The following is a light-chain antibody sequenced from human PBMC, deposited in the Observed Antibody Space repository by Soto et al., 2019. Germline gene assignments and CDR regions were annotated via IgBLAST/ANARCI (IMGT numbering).Light chain of an antibody. CDR3: QSYDSSLRGV. CDR1: RSNIGAGYD. J-gene: IGLJ3*02. V-gene: IGLV1-40*01. Sequence: QSVLTQPPSVSGAPGQRVTISCTGSRSNIGAGYDVHWYQQLPGTAPKLLIYGNINRPSGVPDRFSGSKSGTSASLAITGLQAEDEADYYCQSYDSSLRGVFGGGTKLTVL. CDR2: GNI.